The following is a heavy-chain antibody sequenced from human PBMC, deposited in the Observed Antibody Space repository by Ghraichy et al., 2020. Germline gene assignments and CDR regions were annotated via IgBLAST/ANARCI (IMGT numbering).Heavy chain of an antibody. CDR1: GFSFTTYR. J-gene: IGHJ4*02. CDR2: VTYDGLNQ. V-gene: IGHV3-30*18. D-gene: IGHD2-2*01. CDR3: AKDRDQHEGSGYFDS. Sequence: GGSLRLSCVASGFSFTTYRIHWVRQAPGKGLEWVAVVTYDGLNQYYKDSVKGRFTVSRDNSKNRLYLQMNSPTPEDTAVYYCAKDRDQHEGSGYFDSWGQGTLVTVSS.